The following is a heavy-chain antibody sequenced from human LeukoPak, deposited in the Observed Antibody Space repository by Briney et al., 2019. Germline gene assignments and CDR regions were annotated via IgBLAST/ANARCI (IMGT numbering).Heavy chain of an antibody. D-gene: IGHD5-24*01. CDR2: ISAYNGNT. CDR3: ARDFTVETPDAFDI. CDR1: GYTFTSYG. Sequence: GASLKLSCKASGYTFTSYGISWVRQAPGQGLEWMGWISAYNGNTNYAQMLQGRVTMTTDTSTSTAYMKLRRLRSDNTAVYYCARDFTVETPDAFDIWGQGTMVTVSS. J-gene: IGHJ3*02. V-gene: IGHV1-18*01.